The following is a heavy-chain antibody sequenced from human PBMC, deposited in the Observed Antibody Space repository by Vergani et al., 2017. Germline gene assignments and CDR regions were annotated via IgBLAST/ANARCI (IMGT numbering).Heavy chain of an antibody. Sequence: EVQLVESGGGLVQPGGSLRLSCAASGFTFSSYWMHWVRQAPGKGLVWVSRINSDGSSTSYADSVKGRFTISRDNAKNTLYLQMNSLRAEDTAVYYCARAPPNYYDSSGYYYVPRAPFDYWGQGTLVTVSS. J-gene: IGHJ4*02. D-gene: IGHD3-22*01. CDR1: GFTFSSYW. V-gene: IGHV3-74*01. CDR2: INSDGSST. CDR3: ARAPPNYYDSSGYYYVPRAPFDY.